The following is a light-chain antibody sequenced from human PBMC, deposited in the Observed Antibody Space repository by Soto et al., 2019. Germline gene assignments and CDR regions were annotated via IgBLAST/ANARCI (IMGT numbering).Light chain of an antibody. V-gene: IGKV3-11*01. CDR2: DAS. Sequence: EIVLTQSPATLSLSPGERATLSCRASQSVSGYLAWYQQKPGQAPSLLIYDASNRATGIPARFSGSGSGTDFTLTISILEPEDFAVYYCQQRSNWPRTFGQGTKLEIK. CDR3: QQRSNWPRT. J-gene: IGKJ2*01. CDR1: QSVSGY.